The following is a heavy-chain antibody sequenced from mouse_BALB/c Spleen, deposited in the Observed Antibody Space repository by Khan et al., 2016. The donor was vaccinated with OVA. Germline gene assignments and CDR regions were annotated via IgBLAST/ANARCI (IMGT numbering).Heavy chain of an antibody. J-gene: IGHJ3*01. Sequence: EVQLQESGPGLVKPSQSLSLTCTVTGYSITSDYAWNWIRQFPGNKLEWMGYINYSGSTSYYPSFKSRISITRDTSKNQFFLQLNSVTTEDTATYDCARCFAYWGQGTLVTVSA. CDR3: ARCFAY. CDR2: INYSGST. V-gene: IGHV3-2*02. CDR1: GYSITSDYA.